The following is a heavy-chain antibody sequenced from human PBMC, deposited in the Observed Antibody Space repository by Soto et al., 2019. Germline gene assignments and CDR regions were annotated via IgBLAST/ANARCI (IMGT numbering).Heavy chain of an antibody. CDR1: VFTFSSYG. Sequence: WGSLRLSCAASVFTFSSYGMHWLRQAPGKGLEWVAVISYDGSNKYYADSVKGRFTISRDNSKNTLYLQMNSLRAEDTAVYYCAKASPKDNWNVFGYWGQGTLVTVSS. J-gene: IGHJ4*02. CDR2: ISYDGSNK. CDR3: AKASPKDNWNVFGY. V-gene: IGHV3-30*18. D-gene: IGHD1-1*01.